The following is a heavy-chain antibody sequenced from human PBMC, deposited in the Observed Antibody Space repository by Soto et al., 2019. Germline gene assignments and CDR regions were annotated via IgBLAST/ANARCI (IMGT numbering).Heavy chain of an antibody. D-gene: IGHD6-13*01. CDR1: GYTFTSYD. V-gene: IGHV1-8*01. Sequence: QVQLVQSGAEVKKPGASVKVSCKASGYTFTSYDINWVRQATGQGLEWMGWMNPNSGNTGYAQKFQGRVTMTRNTSISTAYMALSSLRSEDTAVYYCARERSAAGTGWFEPWGQGTLVTVSS. CDR2: MNPNSGNT. J-gene: IGHJ5*02. CDR3: ARERSAAGTGWFEP.